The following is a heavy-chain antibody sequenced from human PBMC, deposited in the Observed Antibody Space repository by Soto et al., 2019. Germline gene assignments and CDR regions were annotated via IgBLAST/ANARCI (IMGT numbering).Heavy chain of an antibody. J-gene: IGHJ6*02. V-gene: IGHV1-46*01. Sequence: ASVKVSFKASGYTFTSYYMQWVRQAPGQGLGWMGIIDPSSGSTTYAQKFQGRVTMTSDTPTSTVYMEMSSLRSEDTSVYYCARVSWGVGSDYYGMDVWGQGTTVTVSS. CDR2: IDPSSGST. CDR3: ARVSWGVGSDYYGMDV. CDR1: GYTFTSYY. D-gene: IGHD2-8*01.